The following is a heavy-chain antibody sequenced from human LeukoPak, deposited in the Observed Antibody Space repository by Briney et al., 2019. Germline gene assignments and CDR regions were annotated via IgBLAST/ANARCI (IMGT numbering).Heavy chain of an antibody. D-gene: IGHD3-9*01. CDR1: GFSLSSSGVA. V-gene: IGHV2-5*05. CDR3: AHSSFDILTGPFDY. CDR2: IYWHDDK. Sequence: SGPTLVNPTQTLTLTYTFSGFSLSSSGVAVGWIRQPPGKALEWLALIYWHDDKRYGPSLKSRLTITKDTSKNQVVLTMSNMDPVDTATYYCAHSSFDILTGPFDYWGQGTLVTVSS. J-gene: IGHJ4*02.